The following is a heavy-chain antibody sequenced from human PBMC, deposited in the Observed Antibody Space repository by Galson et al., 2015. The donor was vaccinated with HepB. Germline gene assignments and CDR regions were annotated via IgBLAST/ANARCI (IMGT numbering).Heavy chain of an antibody. CDR1: GGTFSSYT. CDR3: ARVKNYYDSSGYRYYYFEL. CDR2: IIPILGIA. J-gene: IGHJ2*01. D-gene: IGHD3-22*01. V-gene: IGHV1-69*02. Sequence: SVKVACTASGGTFSSYTISWVRQAPGQGLEWMGRIIPILGIANYAQKFQGRVTITADNSTSTAYMELSSLRSEDTAVYYWARVKNYYDSSGYRYYYFELWGRGTLVIVSS.